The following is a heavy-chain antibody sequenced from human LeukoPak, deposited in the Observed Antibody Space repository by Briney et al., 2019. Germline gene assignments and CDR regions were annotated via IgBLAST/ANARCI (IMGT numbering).Heavy chain of an antibody. J-gene: IGHJ3*02. CDR2: INHSGST. CDR1: GGSFSRYY. V-gene: IGHV4-34*01. Sequence: SETLSLTCVVYGGSFSRYYWSWLRPPPGKGLDWIGEINHSGSTNYNPSLKSRVTISVDTSKNQFSLKLSSVTTADTAVYYCARGFPSGHDAFDIWGQGKMVTVSS. CDR3: ARGFPSGHDAFDI.